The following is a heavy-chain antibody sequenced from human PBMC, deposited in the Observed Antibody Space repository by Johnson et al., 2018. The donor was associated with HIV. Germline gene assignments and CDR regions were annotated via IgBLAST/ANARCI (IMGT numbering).Heavy chain of an antibody. J-gene: IGHJ3*02. CDR1: GFTFSSYA. CDR3: ARERAMVRGVPDAFDI. V-gene: IGHV3-30*04. Sequence: QVQLVESGGGVVQPGGSLRLSCAASGFTFSSYAMHWVRQAPGKGLEWVAVISYDGSNKYYADSVKGRFTISRDNSKNTLYLQMNSLRAEDTAVYYCARERAMVRGVPDAFDIWGQGTLVTVSS. D-gene: IGHD3-10*01. CDR2: ISYDGSNK.